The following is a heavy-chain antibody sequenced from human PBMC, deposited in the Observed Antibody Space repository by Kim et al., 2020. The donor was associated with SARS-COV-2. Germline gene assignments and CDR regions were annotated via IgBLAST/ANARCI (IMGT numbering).Heavy chain of an antibody. CDR1: GFTFSNSA. Sequence: GGSLRLSCAASGFTFSNSAMHWVRQAPGKGLEWVAVIWYDGSNKYYADSVKGRFTISRDNSKNTLYLQINSLRAEDTAVYYCARDRYEDDDYVHWFDPWGQGTLVTVSS. V-gene: IGHV3-33*01. CDR3: ARDRYEDDDYVHWFDP. J-gene: IGHJ5*02. D-gene: IGHD4-17*01. CDR2: IWYDGSNK.